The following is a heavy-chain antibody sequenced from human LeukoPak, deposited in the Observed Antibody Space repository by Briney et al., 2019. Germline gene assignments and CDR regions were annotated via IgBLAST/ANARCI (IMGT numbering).Heavy chain of an antibody. Sequence: GASVKVSCKASGYTFTGYYMHWVRQAPGRGLEWMGWINPNSGGSNYAQKFQGRVTMTRDTSISTAYMELSRLRSDDTAVYYCARDLVVVVAATPHDAFDIWGQGTMVTVSS. V-gene: IGHV1-2*02. CDR2: INPNSGGS. J-gene: IGHJ3*02. CDR3: ARDLVVVVAATPHDAFDI. CDR1: GYTFTGYY. D-gene: IGHD2-15*01.